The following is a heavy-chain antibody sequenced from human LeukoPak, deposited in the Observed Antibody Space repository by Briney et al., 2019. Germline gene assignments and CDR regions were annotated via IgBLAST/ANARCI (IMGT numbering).Heavy chain of an antibody. CDR1: GFTLSSYA. D-gene: IGHD1-26*01. V-gene: IGHV3-23*01. CDR3: ARGPGNWKSGSYNMDY. Sequence: AGGSLRLSCAASGFTLSSYAMSWVRQAPGRGLEWVLANSGSGGSTYYADCVKGRFTISRDNSRNTEYLQMNSLRAEDTAVYYCARGPGNWKSGSYNMDYWGQGSLVTVSS. CDR2: NSGSGGST. J-gene: IGHJ4*02.